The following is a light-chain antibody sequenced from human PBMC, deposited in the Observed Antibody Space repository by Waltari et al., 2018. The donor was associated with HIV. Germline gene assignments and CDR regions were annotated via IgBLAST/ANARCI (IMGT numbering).Light chain of an antibody. V-gene: IGLV1-40*01. CDR2: GND. CDR3: QSFDNTLRGV. Sequence: TQPPSVSAAPRQSVTISCPRTCSNIGARHDVHWYHQLPGPAPKLLIFGNDNRPAGVPDLFSGSKSGSSASLAITGLQPEDEGDYYCQSFDNTLRGVFGGGTKLTVL. CDR1: CSNIGARHD. J-gene: IGLJ3*02.